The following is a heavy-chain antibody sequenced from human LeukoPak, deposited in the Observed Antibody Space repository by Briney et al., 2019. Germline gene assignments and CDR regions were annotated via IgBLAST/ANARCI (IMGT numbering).Heavy chain of an antibody. CDR2: IYYSGST. V-gene: IGHV4-59*08. CDR3: ARRRSTIFGVVSKGYNWFDP. Sequence: PSETLSLTCTVSGGSISSYHWSWIRQPPGKGLEWIGYIYYSGSTNYNPSLKSRVTISVDTSKNQFSLKLSSVTAADTAVYYCARRRSTIFGVVSKGYNWFDPWGQGTLVTVSS. J-gene: IGHJ5*02. CDR1: GGSISSYH. D-gene: IGHD3-3*01.